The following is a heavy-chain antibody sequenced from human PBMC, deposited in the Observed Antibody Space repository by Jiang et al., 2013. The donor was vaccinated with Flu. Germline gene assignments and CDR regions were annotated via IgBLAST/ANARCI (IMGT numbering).Heavy chain of an antibody. CDR3: VHAAMTAGGFSNHFFDY. D-gene: IGHD2-21*02. CDR2: IYWDDDK. J-gene: IGHJ4*02. V-gene: IGHV2-5*02. Sequence: KPTQTLTLTCTFSGFSLSSSGVGVGWIRQPPGKAPEWLAFIYWDDDKRYTPSLKSGLTITKDTSKDQVVLTMTDMNPLDTATYYCVHAAMTAGGFSNHFFDYWGQGTLVTVSS. CDR1: GFSLSSSGVG.